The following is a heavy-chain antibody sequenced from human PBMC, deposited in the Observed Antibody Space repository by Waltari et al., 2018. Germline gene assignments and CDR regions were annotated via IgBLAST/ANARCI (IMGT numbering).Heavy chain of an antibody. CDR2: INPNSGDT. D-gene: IGHD1-1*01. Sequence: QGPPVPAGAEGKEPGASIKVSSKGSWKHFTAHHIHWMRQAPGQGLGWMGWINPNSGDTNNAQKFEGRVTMTRDTSISTAYMELSRLRSDDTAMYYCARDREATYNVYYYYMDVWGKGTTVTVSS. CDR1: WKHFTAHH. J-gene: IGHJ6*03. V-gene: IGHV1-2*02. CDR3: ARDREATYNVYYYYMDV.